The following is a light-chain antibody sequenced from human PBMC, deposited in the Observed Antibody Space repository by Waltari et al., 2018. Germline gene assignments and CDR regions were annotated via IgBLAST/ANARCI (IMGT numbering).Light chain of an antibody. J-gene: IGLJ1*01. CDR2: YKSASDN. V-gene: IGLV5-45*01. Sequence: QAVLTQPASLSASPGVSVRLTCTLGSGINVGLYRIYWSQQKPGSPPQYLLSYKSASDNHQGSGVPSRFSGSKDGSANAGILLISGLQPDDEADYYCLIWHSDAYVFGSGTEVTVL. CDR3: LIWHSDAYV. CDR1: SGINVGLYR.